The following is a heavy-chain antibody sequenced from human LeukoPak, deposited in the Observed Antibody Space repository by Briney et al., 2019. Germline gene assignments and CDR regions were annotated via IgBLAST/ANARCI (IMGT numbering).Heavy chain of an antibody. D-gene: IGHD2-2*01. CDR2: INTGNGNT. Sequence: ASVKVSCKASGYTFTSYAMHWVRQAPGQRLKRMGWINTGNGNTEYSQKFQGRVTITRDTSASTAYMEPSSLRSEDTAVFYCARGGVVVPARNAGIDFWGQGTLVTVSS. V-gene: IGHV1-3*04. CDR1: GYTFTSYA. J-gene: IGHJ4*02. CDR3: ARGGVVVPARNAGIDF.